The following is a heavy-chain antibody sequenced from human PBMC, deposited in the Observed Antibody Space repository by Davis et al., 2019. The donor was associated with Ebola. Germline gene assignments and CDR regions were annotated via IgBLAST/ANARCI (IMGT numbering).Heavy chain of an antibody. V-gene: IGHV1-69*05. CDR2: IIPIFGTA. CDR1: GGTFSSYA. J-gene: IGHJ4*02. CDR3: ARGIVGAINY. Sequence: AASVKVSCKASGGTFSSYAISWVRQAPGQGLEWMGGIIPIFGTANYAQKFQGRVTMTTDTSTSTAYMELRSLRSDDTAVYYCARGIVGAINYWGQGTLVTVSS. D-gene: IGHD1-26*01.